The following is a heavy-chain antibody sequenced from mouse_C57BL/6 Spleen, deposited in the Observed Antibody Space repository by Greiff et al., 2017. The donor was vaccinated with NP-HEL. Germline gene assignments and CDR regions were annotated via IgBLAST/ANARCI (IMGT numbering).Heavy chain of an antibody. D-gene: IGHD1-1*01. V-gene: IGHV1-59*01. CDR3: ARSAVAPWFAY. Sequence: VQLQQPGAELVRPGTSVKLSCKASGYTFTSYWMHWVKQRPGQGLEWIGVIDPSDSYTNYNQKFKGKATLTVDTSSSTAYMQLSSLTSEDSAVYYCARSAVAPWFAYWGQGTLVTVSA. CDR2: IDPSDSYT. CDR1: GYTFTSYW. J-gene: IGHJ3*01.